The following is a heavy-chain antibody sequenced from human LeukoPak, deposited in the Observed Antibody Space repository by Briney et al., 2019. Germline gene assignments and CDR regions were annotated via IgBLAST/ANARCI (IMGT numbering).Heavy chain of an antibody. CDR3: ARGDFSEPNKNYDFWSGYRTVYYFDY. V-gene: IGHV4-34*01. CDR1: GGSFSGYY. D-gene: IGHD3-3*01. CDR2: INHSGST. Sequence: PSETLSLTCAVYGGSFSGYYWSWIRQPPGKGLEWIGEINHSGSTNYNPSLKSRVTISVDTSKNQFSLKLSSVTAADTAVYYCARGDFSEPNKNYDFWSGYRTVYYFDYWGQGTLVTVSS. J-gene: IGHJ4*02.